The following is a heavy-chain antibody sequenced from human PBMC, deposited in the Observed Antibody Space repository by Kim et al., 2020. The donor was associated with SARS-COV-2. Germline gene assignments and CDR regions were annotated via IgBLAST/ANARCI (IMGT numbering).Heavy chain of an antibody. Sequence: TNYNPSLKSRVTISVDTSKNQFALKLSSVTAADTAVYYCARLVQAETFDYWGQGTLVTVSS. D-gene: IGHD2-15*01. V-gene: IGHV4-59*08. CDR3: ARLVQAETFDY. CDR2: T. J-gene: IGHJ4*02.